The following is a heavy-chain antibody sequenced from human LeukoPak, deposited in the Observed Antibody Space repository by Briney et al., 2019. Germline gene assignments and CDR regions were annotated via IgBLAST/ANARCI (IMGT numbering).Heavy chain of an antibody. CDR3: AMGDSSGWYFDY. CDR2: INWNGGST. CDR1: TSTFDDYG. J-gene: IGHJ4*02. V-gene: IGHV3-20*04. Sequence: GGSLRLSCAASTSTFDDYGRSWVRQVPGKGLEWVSGINWNGGSTGYADSVKGRFTISRDNAKNSLFLQMNSLRGEDTALYYCAMGDSSGWYFDYWGQGTLVTDSS. D-gene: IGHD6-19*01.